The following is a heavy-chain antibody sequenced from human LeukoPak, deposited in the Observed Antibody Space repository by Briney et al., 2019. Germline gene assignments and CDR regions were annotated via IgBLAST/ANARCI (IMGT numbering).Heavy chain of an antibody. CDR2: ISYDGSNK. J-gene: IGHJ3*02. V-gene: IGHV3-30*04. Sequence: GGSLRLSCAASGFTFSSYAMHWVRQAPGKGLEWVAVISYDGSNKYYADSVKGRFTISRDNSKNTLYLQMNSLRAEDTALYYCARDFESAVAAHLAFDIWGQGTMVTVSS. CDR3: ARDFESAVAAHLAFDI. D-gene: IGHD6-19*01. CDR1: GFTFSSYA.